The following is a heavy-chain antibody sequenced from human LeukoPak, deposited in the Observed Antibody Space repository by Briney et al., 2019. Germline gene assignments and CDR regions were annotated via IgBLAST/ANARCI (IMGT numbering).Heavy chain of an antibody. J-gene: IGHJ4*02. D-gene: IGHD1-26*01. CDR1: GYSFTTHW. V-gene: IGHV5-51*01. Sequence: GESLKISCKGSGYSFTTHWIAWVRQMPGKGLEWMGIIYPGDSDTRYSPSFPGQVTISADKSISTAYLQWSSLKASDTAIYYCARQWSSDYWGQGTLVTVSS. CDR2: IYPGDSDT. CDR3: ARQWSSDY.